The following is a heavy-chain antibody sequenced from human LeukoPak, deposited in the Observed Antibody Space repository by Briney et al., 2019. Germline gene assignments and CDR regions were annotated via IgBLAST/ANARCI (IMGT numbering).Heavy chain of an antibody. CDR2: IYYSGST. D-gene: IGHD3-22*01. CDR3: ARGGEDYDSSGYYYYNWFDP. J-gene: IGHJ5*02. Sequence: PSETLSLTCTVSGGSVSSGSYYWSWIRQPPGKGLEWIGYIYYSGSTNYNPSLKSRVTISVDTSKNQFSLKLSSVTAADTAVYYCARGGEDYDSSGYYYYNWFDPWGQGTLVTVSS. V-gene: IGHV4-61*01. CDR1: GGSVSSGSYY.